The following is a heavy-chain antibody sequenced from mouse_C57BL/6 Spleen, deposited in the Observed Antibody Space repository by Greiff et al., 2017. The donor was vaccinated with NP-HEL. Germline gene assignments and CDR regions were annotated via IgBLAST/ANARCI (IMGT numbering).Heavy chain of an antibody. V-gene: IGHV1-69*01. J-gene: IGHJ1*03. CDR1: GYTFTSYW. CDR3: ARRGITTVDWYFDV. D-gene: IGHD1-1*01. CDR2: IDPSDSYT. Sequence: QVQLQQPGAELVMPGASVKLSCKASGYTFTSYWMHWVKQRPGQGLEWIGEIDPSDSYTNYNQKFKGKSTVTVDKSSSTAYMQLSSLTSEDSAVYYCARRGITTVDWYFDVWGTGTTVTVSS.